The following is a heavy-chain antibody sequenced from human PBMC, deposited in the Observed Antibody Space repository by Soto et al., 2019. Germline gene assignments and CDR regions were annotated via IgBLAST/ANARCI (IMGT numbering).Heavy chain of an antibody. J-gene: IGHJ3*02. Sequence: EVQLVESGGGLVRPGGSLRLSCAASGVTFSNAWLSWVRQAPGKGLEWVGRIKSKTDGGTTDYAAPVKGRFAISRDDSQNTPDLQMNSLKTEDTGVYFGWIPVAATWAFDIWGQGTMVTVSS. V-gene: IGHV3-15*05. CDR3: WIPVAATWAFDI. CDR1: GVTFSNAW. CDR2: IKSKTDGGTT. D-gene: IGHD6-19*01.